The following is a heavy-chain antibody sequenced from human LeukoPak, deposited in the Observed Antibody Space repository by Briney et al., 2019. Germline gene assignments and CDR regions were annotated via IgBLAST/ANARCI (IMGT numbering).Heavy chain of an antibody. CDR3: ARVVTPHDAFDI. Sequence: ASVKVSCKASGGTFSSYAISWVRQAPGQGLEGMGRIIPILGIANYAQKFQGRVTITADKSTSTACMELSSLRSEDTVVYYCARVVTPHDAFDIWGKGTMVTVSS. J-gene: IGHJ3*02. D-gene: IGHD5-18*01. CDR2: IIPILGIA. CDR1: GGTFSSYA. V-gene: IGHV1-69*04.